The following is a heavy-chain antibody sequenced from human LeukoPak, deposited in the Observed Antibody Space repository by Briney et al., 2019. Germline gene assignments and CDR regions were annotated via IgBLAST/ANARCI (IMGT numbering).Heavy chain of an antibody. CDR2: ISGSGGST. Sequence: GGSLRLSCAASGFTFSSYAMSWVRQAPGKGLEWVSAISGSGGSTYYADSVKGRFTISRDNSKNTLYLQMNSLRAEDTAVYYCAKGDNNILTGYYNSFDSWGQGTLVTVSS. V-gene: IGHV3-23*01. CDR3: AKGDNNILTGYYNSFDS. CDR1: GFTFSSYA. D-gene: IGHD3-9*01. J-gene: IGHJ4*02.